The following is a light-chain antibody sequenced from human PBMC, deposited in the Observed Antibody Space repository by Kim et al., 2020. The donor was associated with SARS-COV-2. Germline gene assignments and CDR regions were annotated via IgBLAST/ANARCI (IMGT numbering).Light chain of an antibody. Sequence: DIVMTQSPDSLAVSLGERATIYCKSSQSVLYSSNNKNYLAWYQQKPGQPPKLLIYCASTRESGVPDRFSGSGSGTEFTLTISSLQAEDVAVYYCQQYCSTPPTFGQGTKVDIK. CDR2: CAS. V-gene: IGKV4-1*01. CDR3: QQYCSTPPT. J-gene: IGKJ1*01. CDR1: QSVLYSSNNKNY.